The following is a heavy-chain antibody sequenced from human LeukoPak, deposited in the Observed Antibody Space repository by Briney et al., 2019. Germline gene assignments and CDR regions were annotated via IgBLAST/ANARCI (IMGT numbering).Heavy chain of an antibody. CDR1: GFSFSTFG. V-gene: IGHV3-30*02. Sequence: GGSLRLSCAASGFSFSTFGMHWVRQAPGKGLEWVAFIGHDGSKIYYADSVQGRFTISRDNSKNTLYLEMNSLSGEDTALYYCAKDHVTWGNRYFDHWGQGTLGTVSS. D-gene: IGHD3-16*01. CDR3: AKDHVTWGNRYFDH. J-gene: IGHJ4*02. CDR2: IGHDGSKI.